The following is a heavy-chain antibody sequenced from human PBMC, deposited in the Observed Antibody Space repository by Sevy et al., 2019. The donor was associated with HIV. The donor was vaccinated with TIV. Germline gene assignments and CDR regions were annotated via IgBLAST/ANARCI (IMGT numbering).Heavy chain of an antibody. CDR3: ARDLDLSRSYSWLAY. D-gene: IGHD3-10*01. J-gene: IGHJ4*02. CDR1: GFTFSSYT. V-gene: IGHV3-30*14. Sequence: GGSLRLSCAASGFTFSSYTMHWVRQAPGKGLEWVAFISYDGSRKYYADSVKGRFTISRDNSKNTLYLQMNNLRAEDPAVFYCARDLDLSRSYSWLAYWGQGTLVTVSS. CDR2: ISYDGSRK.